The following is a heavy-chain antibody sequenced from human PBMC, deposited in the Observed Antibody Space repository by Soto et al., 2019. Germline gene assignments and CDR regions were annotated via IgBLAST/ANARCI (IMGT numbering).Heavy chain of an antibody. J-gene: IGHJ4*02. Sequence: GESLKISCKGSGYNFTNYWIGWVHQMPGKGLEWMGIIYPGDSETKYNPSFQGQVTISADKSISTDYLQWSSLKASDTAIYYCARRTGLVRYRPYYFDYWGQGTQVTVSS. CDR3: ARRTGLVRYRPYYFDY. D-gene: IGHD3-9*01. CDR2: IYPGDSET. CDR1: GYNFTNYW. V-gene: IGHV5-51*07.